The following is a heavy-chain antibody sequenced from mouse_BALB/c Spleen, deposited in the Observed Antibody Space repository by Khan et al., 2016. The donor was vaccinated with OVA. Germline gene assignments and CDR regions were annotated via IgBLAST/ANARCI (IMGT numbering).Heavy chain of an antibody. D-gene: IGHD4-1*01. CDR2: INSDGYYT. CDR3: ASHLTGSFAY. Sequence: EVELVESGADLVRPGASLKLSCAASGYTFTAYGMPWVRQSPDKRLEWVATINSDGYYTYYPDSLKGRSIISRDNSYNTLYLQMRSLRSEDTAMFYCASHLTGSFAYWGQGTLVTVSA. J-gene: IGHJ3*01. V-gene: IGHV5-6*01. CDR1: GYTFTAYG.